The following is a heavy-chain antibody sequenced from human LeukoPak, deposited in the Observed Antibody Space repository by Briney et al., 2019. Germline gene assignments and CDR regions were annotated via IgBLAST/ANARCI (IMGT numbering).Heavy chain of an antibody. D-gene: IGHD3-22*01. CDR1: GFTFSSYD. Sequence: QPGGSLRLSCAASGFTFSSYDMHWVRQAPGKGLEWVSGISGSGGSTYYADSVKGRFTISRDNSKNTLYLQMNSLRAEDTAVYYCAKATTMIVVDAFDIWGQGTMVTVSS. CDR3: AKATTMIVVDAFDI. J-gene: IGHJ3*02. CDR2: ISGSGGST. V-gene: IGHV3-23*01.